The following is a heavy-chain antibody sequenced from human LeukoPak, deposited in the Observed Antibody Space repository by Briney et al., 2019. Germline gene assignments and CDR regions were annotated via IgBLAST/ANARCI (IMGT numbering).Heavy chain of an antibody. V-gene: IGHV4-59*01. Sequence: KASETLSLTCTVSGGSISSYYWSWIRQPPGKGPEWIGYIYYSGSNNYNPSLKSRITISVDTSKNQSSLKLSSVTGADTAVYYCARVLAAEGAFDIWGQGTMVTVSS. D-gene: IGHD6-13*01. CDR3: ARVLAAEGAFDI. CDR1: GGSISSYY. J-gene: IGHJ3*02. CDR2: IYYSGSN.